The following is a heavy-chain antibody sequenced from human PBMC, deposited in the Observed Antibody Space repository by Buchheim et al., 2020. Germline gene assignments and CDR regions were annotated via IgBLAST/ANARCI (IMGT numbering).Heavy chain of an antibody. J-gene: IGHJ4*02. CDR2: ISGSGGST. V-gene: IGHV3-23*01. Sequence: EVQLLESGGGLVQPGGSLRLSCAASGFTFSSYAMSWVRQAPGKGLEWVSAISGSGGSTYYADSVKGRFTIPSDNSKNTLSLQMNSLRAEDTAVYYCAKESGIVATTWGKYFDYWGQGTL. D-gene: IGHD5-12*01. CDR1: GFTFSSYA. CDR3: AKESGIVATTWGKYFDY.